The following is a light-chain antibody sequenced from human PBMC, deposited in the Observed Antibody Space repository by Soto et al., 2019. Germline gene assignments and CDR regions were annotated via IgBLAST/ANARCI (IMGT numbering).Light chain of an antibody. CDR2: DAS. Sequence: EILVTQSPPCLLFCPLVRCTLSGRPSQSVSSCLAWYQQKPCQAPRLLIYDASNRATGIPARFSGSGSGTDFTLTISSLEPEDFAVYYCQQRSNWPPSTFGGGTKVDIK. V-gene: IGKV3-11*01. J-gene: IGKJ4*01. CDR1: QSVSSC. CDR3: QQRSNWPPST.